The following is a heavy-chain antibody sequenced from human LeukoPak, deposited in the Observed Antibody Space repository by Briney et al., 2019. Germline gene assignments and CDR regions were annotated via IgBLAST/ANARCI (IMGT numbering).Heavy chain of an antibody. D-gene: IGHD2-2*01. CDR1: GLTLSRYA. J-gene: IGHJ4*02. V-gene: IGHV3-23*01. CDR3: AKKGFQLPYYFEY. Sequence: PGGSLRLSCAPCGLTLSRYAMRWVRQAPVNALEWVSAINRSRGSTYHARSVQGPLTTSRYNYKNTLYLRMTRRRGKDTALYCAAKKGFQLPYYFEYRGGGPLVGDS. CDR2: INRSRGST.